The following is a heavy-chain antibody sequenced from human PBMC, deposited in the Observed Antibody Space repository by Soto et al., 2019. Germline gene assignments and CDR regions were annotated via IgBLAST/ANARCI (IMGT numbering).Heavy chain of an antibody. CDR1: GFNFNTYF. CDR3: AKTANGWFSAFDI. V-gene: IGHV3-23*04. CDR2: ISGSGGTT. J-gene: IGHJ3*02. D-gene: IGHD6-19*01. Sequence: VQLVQSGGGVVQPGRSLRLSCAASGFNFNTYFMHWVRQAPGKGLEWVSAISGSGGTTYYADSVKGRFTFSRDNSKNTLYLQMNSLRAEDTAVYYCAKTANGWFSAFDIWGQGTMVTVSS.